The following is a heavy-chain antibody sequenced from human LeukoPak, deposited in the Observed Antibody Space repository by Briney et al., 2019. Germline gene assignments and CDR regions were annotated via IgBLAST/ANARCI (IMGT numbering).Heavy chain of an antibody. D-gene: IGHD6-19*01. J-gene: IGHJ4*02. CDR1: GYSISSGYY. Sequence: SETLSLTCAVSGYSISSGYYWGWIRQPPGKGLEWIGSIYHSGSTYYNPSLKSRVTILVDTSKNQLSLRLRSVTAADTAVYYCARAGSSGSDYWGQGTLVTVSS. V-gene: IGHV4-38-2*01. CDR3: ARAGSSGSDY. CDR2: IYHSGST.